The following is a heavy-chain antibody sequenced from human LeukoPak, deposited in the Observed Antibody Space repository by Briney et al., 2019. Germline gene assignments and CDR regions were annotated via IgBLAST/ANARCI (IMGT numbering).Heavy chain of an antibody. V-gene: IGHV4-59*01. CDR3: ARVHPGYSYGFDY. D-gene: IGHD5-18*01. J-gene: IGHJ4*02. CDR2: IYYSGST. CDR1: GGFISSYY. Sequence: KASETLSLTCTVSGGFISSYYWSWIRQPPGKGLEWIGYIYYSGSTNYDPSLKSRVTISVDTSKNQFSLKLSSVTAADTAVYYCARVHPGYSYGFDYWGQGTLVTVSS.